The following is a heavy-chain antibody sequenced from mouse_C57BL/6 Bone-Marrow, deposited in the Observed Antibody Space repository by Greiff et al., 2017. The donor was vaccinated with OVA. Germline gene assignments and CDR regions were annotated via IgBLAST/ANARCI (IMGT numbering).Heavy chain of an antibody. V-gene: IGHV5-6*01. D-gene: IGHD2-3*01. CDR2: ISSGGSYT. J-gene: IGHJ2*01. Sequence: EVKLMESGGDLVKPGGSLKLSCAASGFTFSSYGMSWVRQTPDKRLEWVATISSGGSYTYYPDSVKGRFTISRDNAKNTLYLQMSSLKSEDTAMYYCARQEEGWLLRFYFDDWGQGTTLTVSS. CDR1: GFTFSSYG. CDR3: ARQEEGWLLRFYFDD.